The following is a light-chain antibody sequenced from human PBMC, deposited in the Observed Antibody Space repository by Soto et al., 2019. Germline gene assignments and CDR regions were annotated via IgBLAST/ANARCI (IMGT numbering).Light chain of an antibody. CDR3: MQLTQFPWT. V-gene: IGKV2-24*01. J-gene: IGKJ1*01. Sequence: DIVMTQTPLSSPVTLGQPASISCRSSQSLVHSDGNTYLSWFQQRPGQPPRLLMYKSSHRFSGVQDRFSGSGAGTDFTLKISRVEAEDVGVYYCMQLTQFPWTFGQGTKVEIK. CDR2: KSS. CDR1: QSLVHSDGNTY.